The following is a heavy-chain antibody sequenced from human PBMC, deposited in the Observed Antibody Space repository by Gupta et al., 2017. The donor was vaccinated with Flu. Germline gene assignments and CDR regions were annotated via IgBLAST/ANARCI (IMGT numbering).Heavy chain of an antibody. J-gene: IGHJ4*02. V-gene: IGHV1-2*02. CDR2: ISPKNGVT. CDR3: ARIEGHAAMLDD. CDR1: GDTFTGYY. Sequence: ASGDTFTGYYIHWVRQAPGQGLEWMGWISPKNGVTRYAQKFEGRVTMTVDTSIKIVYMELSRLRSDDTAMYYRARIEGHAAMLDDWGQGTLVTVSS. D-gene: IGHD2-2*01.